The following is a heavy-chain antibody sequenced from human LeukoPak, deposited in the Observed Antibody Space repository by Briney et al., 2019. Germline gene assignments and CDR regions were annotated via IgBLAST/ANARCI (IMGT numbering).Heavy chain of an antibody. D-gene: IGHD3-22*01. CDR2: IYYSGST. CDR3: ARSERIIMILGGAFDI. CDR1: GDSISSYY. V-gene: IGHV4-59*08. J-gene: IGHJ3*02. Sequence: SETLSLTCTVSGDSISSYYWSWIRQPPGKGLEWIGYIYYSGSTNYSPSLKSRVTISVDTSKKQFSLKLSSVTAADTAVYYCARSERIIMILGGAFDIWGQGTGVSVSS.